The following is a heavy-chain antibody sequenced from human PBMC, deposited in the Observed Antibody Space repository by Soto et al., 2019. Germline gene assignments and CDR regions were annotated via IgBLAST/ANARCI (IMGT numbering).Heavy chain of an antibody. Sequence: SETLSLTCTVSGGSISSGGYYWSWIRQHPGKGLEWIGYIYYSGSTYYNPSLKSRVTISVDTSKNQFSLKLSSVTAADTAVYYCASSLFNYQLLWRNWGQGTLVTVS. CDR2: IYYSGST. CDR1: GGSISSGGYY. V-gene: IGHV4-31*03. J-gene: IGHJ4*02. D-gene: IGHD2-2*01. CDR3: ASSLFNYQLLWRN.